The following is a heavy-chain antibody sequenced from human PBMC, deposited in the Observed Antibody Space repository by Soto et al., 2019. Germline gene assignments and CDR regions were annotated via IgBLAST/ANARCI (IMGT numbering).Heavy chain of an antibody. Sequence: ASVKVSCKASGYTFTGYYMHWVRQAPGQGLEWMGRINPKSGGTSTAQKFQGWVTMTTDTSISTASMELTRLTSDDTAIYYCARGDSTDCSNGVCSFFYNHDMDVWGQGTTVTVSS. V-gene: IGHV1-2*04. D-gene: IGHD2-8*01. J-gene: IGHJ6*02. CDR1: GYTFTGYY. CDR2: INPKSGGT. CDR3: ARGDSTDCSNGVCSFFYNHDMDV.